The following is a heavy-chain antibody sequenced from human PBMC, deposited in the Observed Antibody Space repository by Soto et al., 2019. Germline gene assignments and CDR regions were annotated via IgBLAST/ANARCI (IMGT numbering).Heavy chain of an antibody. V-gene: IGHV3-15*01. CDR1: GFTLSNAW. Sequence: KPGGSLRLSCVASGFTLSNAWMNWVRHTPGRGLEWVGRIKSRSDGGTPDYGAPVKGRFTISRDDSLNTVYLQMNSLTAEDTGVYYCTTDTRRISVFGVPWDSWGQGTLVTVSS. J-gene: IGHJ4*02. CDR3: TTDTRRISVFGVPWDS. D-gene: IGHD3-3*01. CDR2: IKSRSDGGTP.